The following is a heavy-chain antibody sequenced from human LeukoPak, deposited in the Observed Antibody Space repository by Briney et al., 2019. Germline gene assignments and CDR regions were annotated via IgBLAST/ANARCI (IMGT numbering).Heavy chain of an antibody. Sequence: ASVKVSCTASGYTFTGYYIHWVRQAPGQGLEWMGRINPNNGGADYAQKFQGTVTMTRDTSINTAYMYLSRLRSDDTAVYYCARDHLAAAGSGGWGQRTLVTVSS. D-gene: IGHD6-13*01. V-gene: IGHV1-2*06. J-gene: IGHJ4*02. CDR3: ARDHLAAAGSGG. CDR2: INPNNGGA. CDR1: GYTFTGYY.